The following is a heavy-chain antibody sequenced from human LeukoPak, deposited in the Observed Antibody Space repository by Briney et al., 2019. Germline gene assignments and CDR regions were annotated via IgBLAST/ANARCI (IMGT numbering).Heavy chain of an antibody. J-gene: IGHJ4*02. CDR1: GFTFSSYS. D-gene: IGHD6-19*01. CDR2: ISGSGGST. V-gene: IGHV3-23*01. CDR3: AKDRTPRRLAVAGTYGDY. Sequence: GGSLRLSCAASGFTFSSYSMNWVRQAPGKGLEWVSAISGSGGSTYYADSMKGRFTISRDNSKNTLYLQMNSLRAEDTAVYYCAKDRTPRRLAVAGTYGDYWGQGTLVTVSS.